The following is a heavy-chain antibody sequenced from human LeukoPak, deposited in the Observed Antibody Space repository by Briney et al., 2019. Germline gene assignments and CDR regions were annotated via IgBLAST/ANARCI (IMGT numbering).Heavy chain of an antibody. D-gene: IGHD3-22*01. CDR1: GYTFTSYD. J-gene: IGHJ4*02. CDR3: ARSIGTTMIVDY. CDR2: MNPNSGNT. V-gene: IGHV1-8*01. Sequence: ASVTVSCKASGYTFTSYDINWVRQTTGQGLEWMGWMNPNSGNTGYAQKFQGRVTMTRNTSISTAYMELSSLRSEDTAVYYCARSIGTTMIVDYWGQGTLVTVSS.